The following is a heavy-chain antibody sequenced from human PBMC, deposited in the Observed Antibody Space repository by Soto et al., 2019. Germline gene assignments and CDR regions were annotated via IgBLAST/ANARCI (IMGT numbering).Heavy chain of an antibody. CDR1: GGSISSGGYY. D-gene: IGHD4-4*01. J-gene: IGHJ4*02. CDR2: IYYSGST. Sequence: SETLSLTCTVSGGSISSGGYYWSWIRQHPGKGLEWIGYIYYSGSTYYNPSLKSRVTISVDTSKNQFSLKLSSVTAADTAVYYCARGGYSNYYNYWGQGTLVTVSS. CDR3: ARGGYSNYYNY. V-gene: IGHV4-31*03.